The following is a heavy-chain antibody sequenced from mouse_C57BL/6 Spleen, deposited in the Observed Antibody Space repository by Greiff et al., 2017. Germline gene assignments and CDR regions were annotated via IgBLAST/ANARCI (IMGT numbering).Heavy chain of an antibody. Sequence: VQLQQSGPELVKPGASVKISCKASGYAFSSSWMNWVKQRPGKGLEWIGRIYPGDGDTNYNGKFKGNATLTADKSSSTAYMQLSSLTSEDSAVYFCARSIDSYYAMDYWGQGTSVTVSS. CDR3: ARSIDSYYAMDY. CDR1: GYAFSSSW. CDR2: IYPGDGDT. D-gene: IGHD2-10*02. J-gene: IGHJ4*01. V-gene: IGHV1-82*01.